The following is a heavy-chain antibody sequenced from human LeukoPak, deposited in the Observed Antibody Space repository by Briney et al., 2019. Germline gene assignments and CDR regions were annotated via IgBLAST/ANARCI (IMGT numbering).Heavy chain of an antibody. CDR2: FYCSGST. CDR3: ARAPGVLRYFDWPLTFDY. J-gene: IGHJ4*02. CDR1: GDSVSSSHW. Sequence: PSEALSLTCAVSGDSVSSSHWWSWIRQHPGKGLEWIGYFYCSGSTYYNPSLKSRVTISVDTSKNQFSLKLSSVTAADTAVYYCARAPGVLRYFDWPLTFDYWGQRTLVTVSS. V-gene: IGHV4-31*11. D-gene: IGHD3-9*01.